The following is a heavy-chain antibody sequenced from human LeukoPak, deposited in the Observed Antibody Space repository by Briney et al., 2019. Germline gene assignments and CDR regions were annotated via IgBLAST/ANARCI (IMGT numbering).Heavy chain of an antibody. D-gene: IGHD2-2*01. CDR2: INHSGST. J-gene: IGHJ6*02. CDR3: AREYVPGLYYYYGMDV. Sequence: SETLSLTCAVYGGSFSGYYWSWIRQPPGKGLEWIGEINHSGSTNYNPSLKSRVTISVDTSKNQFSLKLSSVTAADTAVYYCAREYVPGLYYYYGMDVWGQGTTVTVSS. CDR1: GGSFSGYY. V-gene: IGHV4-34*01.